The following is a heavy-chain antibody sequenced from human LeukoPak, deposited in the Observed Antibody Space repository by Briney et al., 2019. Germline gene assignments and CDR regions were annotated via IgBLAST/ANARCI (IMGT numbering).Heavy chain of an antibody. V-gene: IGHV1-69*05. CDR2: IIPIFGTA. J-gene: IGHJ6*03. CDR3: ARSSRVQLWLRYYYYYMDV. D-gene: IGHD5-18*01. Sequence: GGSVKVSFKASGGTFSSYAISWVRQAPGQGLEWMGGIIPIFGTANYAQKFQGRVTITTDESTSTAYMELSSLRSEDTAVYYCARSSRVQLWLRYYYYYMDVWGKGTTVTVSS. CDR1: GGTFSSYA.